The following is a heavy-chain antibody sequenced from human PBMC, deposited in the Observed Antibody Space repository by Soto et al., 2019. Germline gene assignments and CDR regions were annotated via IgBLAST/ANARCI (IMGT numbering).Heavy chain of an antibody. V-gene: IGHV4-61*08. Sequence: SETLSLTCTVSGGSISSGGYYWSWIRQHPGKGLEWIGYIYYSGSTNYNPSLKSRVTISVETSKNQFSPKLSSVTAADTAVYYCARDLYRGATGFGELLYPNYYMDVWGKGTTVTVSS. CDR2: IYYSGST. J-gene: IGHJ6*03. CDR3: ARDLYRGATGFGELLYPNYYMDV. CDR1: GGSISSGGYY. D-gene: IGHD3-10*01.